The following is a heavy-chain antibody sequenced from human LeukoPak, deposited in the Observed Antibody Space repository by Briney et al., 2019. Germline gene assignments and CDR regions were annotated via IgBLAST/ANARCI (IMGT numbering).Heavy chain of an antibody. V-gene: IGHV4-4*02. CDR1: GGSISSSHW. Sequence: SGTLSLTCGVSGGSISSSHWWSWVRQPPGKGLEWIGEIHHTGSTNYNSSLKSRVTISVDKSKNQFSLKLSSITAADTAVYYCAREFVQGSSLPYFDSWGQGTLVTVSS. CDR3: AREFVQGSSLPYFDS. D-gene: IGHD1-26*01. J-gene: IGHJ4*02. CDR2: IHHTGST.